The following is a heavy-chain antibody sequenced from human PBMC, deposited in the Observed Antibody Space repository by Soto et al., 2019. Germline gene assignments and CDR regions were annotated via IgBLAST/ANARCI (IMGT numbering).Heavy chain of an antibody. V-gene: IGHV4-30-4*01. CDR3: ATGIAAAGTSNWFDP. CDR1: GVYISSGDYY. Sequence: SETLSLTCTVAGVYISSGDYYWSWIRQPPGKGLEWIGYIYHSGSTYYNPSLKSRVTISVDTSKNQFSLKLSSVTAADTAVYYCATGIAAAGTSNWFDPWGQGTLVTVSS. J-gene: IGHJ5*02. CDR2: IYHSGST. D-gene: IGHD6-13*01.